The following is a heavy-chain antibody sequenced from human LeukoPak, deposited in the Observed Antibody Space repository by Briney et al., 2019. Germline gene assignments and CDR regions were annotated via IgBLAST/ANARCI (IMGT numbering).Heavy chain of an antibody. Sequence: GGSLRLSCAASGFTFSSYWMHWVRQAPGKGLVWVSRINTDGSSTSYADSVKGRFTISRDNAKNTLYLQMNSLRAEDTAVYYCARRSNYEYYFDYRGQGTLVTVSS. CDR2: INTDGSST. CDR3: ARRSNYEYYFDY. V-gene: IGHV3-74*01. CDR1: GFTFSSYW. J-gene: IGHJ4*02. D-gene: IGHD4-11*01.